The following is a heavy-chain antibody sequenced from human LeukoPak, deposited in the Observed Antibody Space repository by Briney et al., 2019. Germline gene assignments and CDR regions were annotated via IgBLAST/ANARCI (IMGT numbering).Heavy chain of an antibody. J-gene: IGHJ3*02. Sequence: GESLKISCKGSGYSFTSYWIGGVRQMPEKGPKWMGIIYPGDSDTRYSPSFQGQVTISADKPISTDYLQWSSLKASDTAMYYCAGAGDSSGYGTFNIWGQGTMVTVSS. CDR3: AGAGDSSGYGTFNI. D-gene: IGHD3-22*01. CDR1: GYSFTSYW. CDR2: IYPGDSDT. V-gene: IGHV5-51*04.